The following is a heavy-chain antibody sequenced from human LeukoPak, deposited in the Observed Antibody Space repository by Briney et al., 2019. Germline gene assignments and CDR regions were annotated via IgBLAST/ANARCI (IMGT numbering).Heavy chain of an antibody. J-gene: IGHJ4*02. D-gene: IGHD3-16*01. CDR1: GFTFISYT. CDR3: ARERGIRALYFDN. V-gene: IGHV3-30*04. Sequence: PGRSLRLSCAASGFTFISYTMHWVRQAPGKGLEWVALTSSDGDKYFPDSVQGRFTISRDNSRNTVYLQLGSLRPDDTAVYYCARERGIRALYFDNWGQGTLVTVSS. CDR2: TSSDGDK.